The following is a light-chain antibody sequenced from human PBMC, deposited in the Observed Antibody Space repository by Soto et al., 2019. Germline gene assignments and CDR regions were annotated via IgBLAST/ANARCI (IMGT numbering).Light chain of an antibody. CDR3: QQYGSSPRT. V-gene: IGKV3-20*01. Sequence: EIVLTQSPGSLSLSPGERATLSCRASQSVRSCYLAWYQQKPGQAPRLLIYGASSRATGIPDRFSGSGSGTDFTLTISRLEPEDFAVYYCQQYGSSPRTFGQGTKVEIK. CDR2: GAS. J-gene: IGKJ1*01. CDR1: QSVRSCY.